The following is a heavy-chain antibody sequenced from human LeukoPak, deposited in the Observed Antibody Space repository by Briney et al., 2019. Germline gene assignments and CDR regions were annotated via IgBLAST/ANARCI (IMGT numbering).Heavy chain of an antibody. CDR1: GFTFSSYA. J-gene: IGHJ4*02. Sequence: PGGSLRLSCAASGFTFSSYAMSWVRQAPGKGLEWVSAISGNALSTYYADSLKGRFTISRDNSKNTLYLQMNSLRAEDTALYYCARWINYGDGLVNFDYWGQGTLVTVSS. CDR2: ISGNALST. V-gene: IGHV3-23*01. D-gene: IGHD4-17*01. CDR3: ARWINYGDGLVNFDY.